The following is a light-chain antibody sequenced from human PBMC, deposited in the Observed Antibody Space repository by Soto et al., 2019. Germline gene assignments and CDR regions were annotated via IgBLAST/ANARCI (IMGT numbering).Light chain of an antibody. Sequence: QSALTQPAFVSGSPGQSITISCTGTDSDVGGYNFVSWYQQHPGKAPKLMIYGVTNRPSGVSNRFSGSKSGNTASLTISGLQAEDDANYYCSSFRRSNTPHVLFGGGTKLTVL. V-gene: IGLV2-14*01. CDR2: GVT. CDR1: DSDVGGYNF. J-gene: IGLJ2*01. CDR3: SSFRRSNTPHVL.